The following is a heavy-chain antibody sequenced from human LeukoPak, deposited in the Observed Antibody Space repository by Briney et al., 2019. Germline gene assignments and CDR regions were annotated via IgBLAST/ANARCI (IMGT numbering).Heavy chain of an antibody. J-gene: IGHJ6*02. Sequence: GGSLRLSCAASGFTFSSYEMNWVRQAPGKGLEWVSYISGSGSTLYYADSVKGRFTISRDNAKNSLYLQMNSLRAEDTAVYYCARDGGIGSYPPVACYYYGMDVWGQGTTVTVSS. CDR3: ARDGGIGSYPPVACYYYGMDV. CDR2: ISGSGSTL. CDR1: GFTFSSYE. D-gene: IGHD1-26*01. V-gene: IGHV3-48*03.